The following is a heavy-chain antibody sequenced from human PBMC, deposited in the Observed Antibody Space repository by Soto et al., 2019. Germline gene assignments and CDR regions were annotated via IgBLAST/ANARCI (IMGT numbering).Heavy chain of an antibody. Sequence: EVQLVESGGGLVKPGGSLRLSCAASGFTFSSYSMNWVRQAPGTGLEWVSSISSSSGYIYYADSVKGRFTISRDNAKNSLFLQMNSLSAEDTAVYYCAREAVAGGRDFDYCGQGTLVTFSS. CDR2: ISSSSGYI. D-gene: IGHD6-19*01. CDR3: AREAVAGGRDFDY. J-gene: IGHJ4*02. V-gene: IGHV3-21*01. CDR1: GFTFSSYS.